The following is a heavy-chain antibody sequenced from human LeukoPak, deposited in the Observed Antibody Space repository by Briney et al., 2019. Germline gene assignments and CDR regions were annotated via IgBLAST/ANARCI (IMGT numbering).Heavy chain of an antibody. CDR1: GFTFSAYS. CDR3: ARDYYDSLTGYYSSFDY. J-gene: IGHJ4*02. Sequence: GGSLRLSCAASGFTFSAYSMNWVRQAPGKGLEWVSSISSRSTNIYYADSVKGQFTISRDNAKNSLYLQMNSLRGEDTAVYYCARDYYDSLTGYYSSFDYWGQGTLVTVSS. CDR2: ISSRSTNI. D-gene: IGHD3-9*01. V-gene: IGHV3-21*01.